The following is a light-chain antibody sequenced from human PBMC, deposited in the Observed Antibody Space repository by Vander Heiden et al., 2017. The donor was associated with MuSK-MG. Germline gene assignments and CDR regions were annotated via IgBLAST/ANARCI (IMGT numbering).Light chain of an antibody. V-gene: IGKV1-5*03. CDR1: QSISSW. Sequence: DIQMTQSPSTLSASVGDRVTITCRASQSISSWLAWYQQKPGKAHKLLIYKASSLESGVPSRFSGSGSGTEFTLTISSLQPDDFVTYYCQQYNSYPSTFGQGTKLEIK. CDR2: KAS. J-gene: IGKJ2*01. CDR3: QQYNSYPST.